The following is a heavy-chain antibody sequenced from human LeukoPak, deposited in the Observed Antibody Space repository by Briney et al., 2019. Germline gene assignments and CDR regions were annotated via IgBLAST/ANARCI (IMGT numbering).Heavy chain of an antibody. CDR1: GAPVFNHD. V-gene: IGHV4-59*02. Sequence: PSETLSLTCTVSGAPVFNHDWSWIRQPPGKSLEWLGYIYHSGRTKYNPSLESRVTISVDRSKDQFSLKLTSVTAADTAVYYCASLEEYGTSDYWGQGTLVTVSS. J-gene: IGHJ4*02. CDR3: ASLEEYGTSDY. D-gene: IGHD1-1*01. CDR2: IYHSGRT.